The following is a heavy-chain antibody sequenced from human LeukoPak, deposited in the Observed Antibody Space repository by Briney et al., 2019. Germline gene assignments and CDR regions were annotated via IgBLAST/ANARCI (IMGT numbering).Heavy chain of an antibody. J-gene: IGHJ5*02. V-gene: IGHV3-21*01. Sequence: TGGSLRLSCAASGFTFSSYSMNWVRQAPGKGLEWVSSISSSSSYIYYADSVKGRFTISRDNAKNSLYLQMNSLRAEDTAVYYRARDGSSGWYMGSWFDPWGQGTLVTVFS. D-gene: IGHD6-19*01. CDR1: GFTFSSYS. CDR2: ISSSSSYI. CDR3: ARDGSSGWYMGSWFDP.